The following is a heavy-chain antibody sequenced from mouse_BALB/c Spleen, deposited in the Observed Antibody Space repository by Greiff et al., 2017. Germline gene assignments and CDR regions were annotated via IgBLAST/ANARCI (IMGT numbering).Heavy chain of an antibody. J-gene: IGHJ3*01. Sequence: VKVVESGPGLVAPSQSLSITCTVSGFSLTSYGVHWVRQPPGKGLEWLGVIWAGGSTNYNSALMSRLSISKDNSKSQVFLKMNSLQTDDTAMYYCAWDYGSGLAYWGQGTLVTVSA. D-gene: IGHD1-1*01. CDR2: IWAGGST. CDR1: GFSLTSYG. CDR3: AWDYGSGLAY. V-gene: IGHV2-9*02.